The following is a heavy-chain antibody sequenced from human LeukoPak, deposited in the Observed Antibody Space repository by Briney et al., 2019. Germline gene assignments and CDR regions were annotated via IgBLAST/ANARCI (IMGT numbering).Heavy chain of an antibody. CDR3: ARGGGGYDSKYYFDY. V-gene: IGHV4-59*12. J-gene: IGHJ4*02. Sequence: SETLSLTCTVPGGPISSYYWSWIRQPPGKGLEWIGYIYYSGSTNYNPSLKSRVTISVDTSKNQFSLKLSSVTAADTAVYYCARGGGGYDSKYYFDYWGQGTLVTVSS. CDR2: IYYSGST. CDR1: GGPISSYY. D-gene: IGHD5-12*01.